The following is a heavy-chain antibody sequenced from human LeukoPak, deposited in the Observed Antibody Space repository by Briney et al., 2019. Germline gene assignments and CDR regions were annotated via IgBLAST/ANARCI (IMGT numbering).Heavy chain of an antibody. D-gene: IGHD3-22*01. CDR3: AKDTRSVYYGAFDI. J-gene: IGHJ3*02. V-gene: IGHV3-23*01. CDR2: ISGSGVNT. CDR1: GFTFSTSA. Sequence: GGSLRLSCAASGFTFSTSAMSWVRQAPGKGLEWVSAISGSGVNTYYPDSVKGRFTISRDNSKNTLYLQMNSLRAEDTAVYYCAKDTRSVYYGAFDIWGQGTMVTVSS.